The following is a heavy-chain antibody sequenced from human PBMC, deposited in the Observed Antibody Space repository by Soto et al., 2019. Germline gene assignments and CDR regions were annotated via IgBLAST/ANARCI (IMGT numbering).Heavy chain of an antibody. Sequence: SETLSLTCAVSGYSIGSGYYWGWIRQPPGKGLEWIGSIYHSGSTYYNPSLKSRVTISVDTSKNQFSLKLSSVTAADTAVYYCARTVTTVTTRGWFDPWGQGTLVTVSS. D-gene: IGHD4-17*01. J-gene: IGHJ5*02. CDR1: GYSIGSGYY. V-gene: IGHV4-38-2*01. CDR3: ARTVTTVTTRGWFDP. CDR2: IYHSGST.